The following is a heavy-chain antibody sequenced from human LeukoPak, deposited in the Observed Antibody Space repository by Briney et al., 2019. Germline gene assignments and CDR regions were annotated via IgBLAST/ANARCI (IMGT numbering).Heavy chain of an antibody. V-gene: IGHV3-30*03. CDR3: ARDSSSGWFDAFDI. CDR1: GFTFSTYG. CDR2: ISFDGNNE. D-gene: IGHD6-19*01. Sequence: GRSLRLSCAASGFTFSTYGMHWVRQAPGKGLEWVAVISFDGNNEYYADSVRGRFTISRDNSKNTLYLQMNSLRAEDTAVYYCARDSSSGWFDAFDIWGQGTMVTVS. J-gene: IGHJ3*02.